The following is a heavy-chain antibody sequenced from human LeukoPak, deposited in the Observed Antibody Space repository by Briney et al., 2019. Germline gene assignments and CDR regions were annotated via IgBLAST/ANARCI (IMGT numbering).Heavy chain of an antibody. D-gene: IGHD3-22*01. CDR2: IIPSGGST. J-gene: IGHJ6*02. V-gene: IGHV1-46*01. CDR1: GYTLTSYY. CDR3: ARWWDDGSGYSYLYGMDV. Sequence: ASVKVSCKASGYTLTSYYMHWVRQAPGQGLEWMGIIIPSGGSTSYAQKFQGRVTMTRDTSTSTVYMELSSLRSEDTAVYYCARWWDDGSGYSYLYGMDVWGQGTTVTVSS.